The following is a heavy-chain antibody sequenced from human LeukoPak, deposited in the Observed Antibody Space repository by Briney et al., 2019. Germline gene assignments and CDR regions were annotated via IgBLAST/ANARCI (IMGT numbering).Heavy chain of an antibody. CDR2: VYHSGST. Sequence: SETLSLTCTVSGYSISSGYYWGWIRQSPGQGLDWIRTVYHSGSTSYNAALKSRVTISVDTSKNKFSLRPNSVTAPDTPVYYCASAYGSGSYYLGSAFARWGQGTMAAVSS. CDR3: ASAYGSGSYYLGSAFAR. V-gene: IGHV4-38-2*02. J-gene: IGHJ3*02. D-gene: IGHD3-10*01. CDR1: GYSISSGYY.